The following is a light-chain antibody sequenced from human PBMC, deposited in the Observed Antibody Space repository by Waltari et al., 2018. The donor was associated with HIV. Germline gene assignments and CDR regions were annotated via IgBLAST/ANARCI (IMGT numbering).Light chain of an antibody. CDR3: QSSDRNNQV. CDR1: GGSITSNH. V-gene: IGLV6-57*01. CDR2: EDD. J-gene: IGLJ3*02. Sequence: FMLTLPLPVSESPGKTVTISCTGTGGSITSNHVQWYQRRPGGSPTTVIYEDDQRPSGVPGRFSGSIDSSSNSASLTISGLKPEDEADYYCQSSDRNNQVFGGGTKLTVL.